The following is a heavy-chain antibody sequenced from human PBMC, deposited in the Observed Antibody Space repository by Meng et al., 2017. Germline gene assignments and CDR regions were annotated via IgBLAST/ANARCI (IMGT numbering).Heavy chain of an antibody. D-gene: IGHD1-26*01. CDR2: INTNLGNP. CDR3: AREGRVDFDY. V-gene: IGHV7-4-1*02. Sequence: LKQPGSYVKVSSTASGYTLPDYRMNWVHQAPGTGLEWMGRINTNLGNPTYAQGFTGRFVFSLDTSVSTAYLQISSLKAEDTAVYYCAREGRVDFDYWGQGTLVTVSS. CDR1: GYTLPDYR. J-gene: IGHJ4*02.